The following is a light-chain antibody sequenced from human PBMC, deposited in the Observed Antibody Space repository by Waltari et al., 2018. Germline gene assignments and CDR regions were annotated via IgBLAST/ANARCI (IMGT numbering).Light chain of an antibody. Sequence: QSVLTQPPSASGTPGQRVTISCSGSSSSIGSNAVNWYQQIPGSAPKLLIHTNKQRPSGVPDRFSGSKSGTSASLAISGLQSEDEADYYCATWDDRLNGQVIGGGTKLTVL. CDR2: TNK. J-gene: IGLJ2*01. V-gene: IGLV1-44*01. CDR3: ATWDDRLNGQV. CDR1: SSSIGSNA.